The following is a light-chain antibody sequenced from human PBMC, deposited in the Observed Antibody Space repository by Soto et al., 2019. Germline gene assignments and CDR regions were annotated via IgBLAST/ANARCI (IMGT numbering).Light chain of an antibody. J-gene: IGKJ1*01. CDR2: GAS. CDR1: QSVSSNY. CDR3: QQYHNLPLT. Sequence: IVITHSPSTLSVSPGERASLSCRASQSVSSNYLAWYQQKPGQAPRVLIYGASSRTTGIPDRFSGSGSGTDFTLTISRLEPEDFAVYYCQQYHNLPLTFGQGTKVDIK. V-gene: IGKV3-20*01.